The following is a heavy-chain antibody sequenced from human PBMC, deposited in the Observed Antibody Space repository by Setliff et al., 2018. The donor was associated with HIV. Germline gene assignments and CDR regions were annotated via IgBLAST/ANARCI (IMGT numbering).Heavy chain of an antibody. D-gene: IGHD4-17*01. CDR2: ISASGGST. J-gene: IGHJ4*02. Sequence: GGSLRLSCAASGFTFSSYAMTWVRQAPGKGLEWVSAISASGGSTYYADSVKGRFTISRDNSKNTLYLQMNSLRAEDTAVYYCARGPASGDYSYYFDYWGQGTLVTVSS. CDR1: GFTFSSYA. V-gene: IGHV3-23*01. CDR3: ARGPASGDYSYYFDY.